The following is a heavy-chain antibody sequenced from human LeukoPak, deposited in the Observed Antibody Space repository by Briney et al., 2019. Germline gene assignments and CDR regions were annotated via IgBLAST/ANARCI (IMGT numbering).Heavy chain of an antibody. CDR1: GFSFTTYA. J-gene: IGHJ4*02. V-gene: IGHV3-30*04. Sequence: PGKSLRLSCAVSGFSFTTYALHWFRQAPGKGLEWVAVTSYDGRNTYYSDSVTGRFTMSRDDSKNTLFLHMDSLRADDTGVYYCSRGYDRWLQSAPLHYWGQGTLVTVAS. CDR2: TSYDGRNT. CDR3: SRGYDRWLQSAPLHY. D-gene: IGHD5-24*01.